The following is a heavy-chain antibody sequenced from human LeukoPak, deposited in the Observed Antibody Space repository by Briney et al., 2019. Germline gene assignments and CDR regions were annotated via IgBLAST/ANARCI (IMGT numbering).Heavy chain of an antibody. CDR1: GFTFSDSW. CDR2: IKSKTGGGST. Sequence: PGESLRLSCAGSGFTFSDSWMSWIRQAPGKGLEWIGRIKSKTGGGSTDFAATVKGRFTISRDDSKNTLYLQMNSLRTEDTAVYYCTTDRTYSRFDHWGEGTLVTVSS. CDR3: TTDRTYSRFDH. J-gene: IGHJ4*02. D-gene: IGHD2-15*01. V-gene: IGHV3-15*01.